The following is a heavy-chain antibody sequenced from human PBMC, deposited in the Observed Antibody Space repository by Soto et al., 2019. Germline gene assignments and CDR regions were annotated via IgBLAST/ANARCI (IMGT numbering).Heavy chain of an antibody. CDR2: IYHSGST. V-gene: IGHV4-30-2*01. CDR3: ARRITGTTTLYFDY. CDR1: GGSISSGGYS. J-gene: IGHJ4*02. D-gene: IGHD1-7*01. Sequence: SETLSLTCAVSGGSISSGGYSWSWIRQPPGKGLEWIGYIYHSGSTYYNPSLKSRVTISVDRSKNQFSLKLSSVTAADTAVYYCARRITGTTTLYFDYWGQGTLVTVSS.